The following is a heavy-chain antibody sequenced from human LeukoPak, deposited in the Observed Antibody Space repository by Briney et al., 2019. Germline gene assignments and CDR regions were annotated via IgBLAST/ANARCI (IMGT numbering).Heavy chain of an antibody. CDR2: ISYDGGNK. Sequence: GGSLRLSCAASGFTFSSYAMHWVRQAPGKGLEWVAVISYDGGNKYYADSVKGRFTISRDNSKNTLYLQMNSLRAEDTAVYYCARDAAGIAAAGTVSNWFDPWGQGTLVTVSS. V-gene: IGHV3-30*04. CDR1: GFTFSSYA. CDR3: ARDAAGIAAAGTVSNWFDP. D-gene: IGHD6-13*01. J-gene: IGHJ5*02.